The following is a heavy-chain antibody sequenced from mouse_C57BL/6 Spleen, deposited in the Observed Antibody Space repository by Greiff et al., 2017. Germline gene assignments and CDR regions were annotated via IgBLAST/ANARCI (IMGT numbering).Heavy chain of an antibody. V-gene: IGHV1-74*01. D-gene: IGHD2-5*01. CDR3: AIAGDYSNSGGAY. Sequence: QVQLKQPGAELVKPGASVKVSCKASGYTFTSYWMHWVKQRPGQGLEWIGRIHPSDSDTNYNQKFKGKATLTVDKSSSTAYMQLSSPTSEGSAVYYCAIAGDYSNSGGAYWGQGTLVTVSA. J-gene: IGHJ3*01. CDR1: GYTFTSYW. CDR2: IHPSDSDT.